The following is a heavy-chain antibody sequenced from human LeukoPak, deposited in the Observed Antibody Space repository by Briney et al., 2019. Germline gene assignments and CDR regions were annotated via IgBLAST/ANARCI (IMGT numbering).Heavy chain of an antibody. CDR2: INHSGST. CDR1: GGSFSGYY. J-gene: IGHJ4*02. CDR3: ARTPSSGWPNTFDY. D-gene: IGHD6-19*01. V-gene: IGHV4-34*01. Sequence: ASETLSLTCAVYGGSFSGYYWSWIRQPPGKGLEWIGEINHSGSTNYNPSLKSRVTISVDTSKNQFSLKLSSVTAADTAVYYCARTPSSGWPNTFDYWGQGTLVTVSS.